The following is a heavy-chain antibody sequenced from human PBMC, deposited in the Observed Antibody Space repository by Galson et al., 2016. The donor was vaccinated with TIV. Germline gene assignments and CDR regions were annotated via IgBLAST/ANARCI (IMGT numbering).Heavy chain of an antibody. CDR3: ARWLMVQGAIRYLDY. CDR2: INQPGGEK. D-gene: IGHD3-10*01. CDR1: GFIFSSYW. Sequence: SLRLSCAASGFIFSSYWMSWVRQAPGKGLEWVANINQPGGEKYYGDSVKGRSAIHRDNAKNLLYLQVNSLTVEDTAVYYCARWLMVQGAIRYLDYWGQGTQVTVSS. V-gene: IGHV3-7*01. J-gene: IGHJ4*03.